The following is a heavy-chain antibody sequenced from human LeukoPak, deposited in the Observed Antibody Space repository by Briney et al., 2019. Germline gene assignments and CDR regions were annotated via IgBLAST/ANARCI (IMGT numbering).Heavy chain of an antibody. D-gene: IGHD3-10*01. CDR3: TTDATTLLWFGELSVY. Sequence: GGSLRLSCAASGFTFSNAWMSWVRQAPGKGVEWVGRIKSKTDGGTTDYAAPVKGRFTISRDDSKNTLYLQMNSLKTEDTAVYYCTTDATTLLWFGELSVYWGQGTLVTVSS. CDR1: GFTFSNAW. V-gene: IGHV3-15*01. J-gene: IGHJ4*02. CDR2: IKSKTDGGTT.